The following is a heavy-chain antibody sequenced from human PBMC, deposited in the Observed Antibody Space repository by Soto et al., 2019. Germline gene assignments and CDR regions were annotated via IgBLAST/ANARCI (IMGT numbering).Heavy chain of an antibody. CDR2: IYLGDSDT. J-gene: IGHJ6*02. V-gene: IGHV5-51*01. CDR1: GYSFTSYW. CDR3: ARSLYGDYAYYYGMDV. Sequence: PGESLKISCKGSGYSFTSYWIGWVRQMPGKGLEWMGIIYLGDSDTRYSPSFQGQVTISADKSISTAYLQWSSLKASDTAMYYCARSLYGDYAYYYGMDVWGQGTTVTVSS. D-gene: IGHD4-17*01.